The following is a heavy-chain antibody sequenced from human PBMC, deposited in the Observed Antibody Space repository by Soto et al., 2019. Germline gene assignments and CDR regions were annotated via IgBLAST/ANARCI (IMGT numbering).Heavy chain of an antibody. V-gene: IGHV3-23*01. D-gene: IGHD3-3*01. Sequence: EVQLLESGGGLVQPGGSLRLSCAASGFTFSSYAMTWVRQAPGKGLEWVSAISGSGGSTYYADSVKGRFTISRDNSKNTLSLQMNSLRAEDTAVYYCAKDLYDFWSGFLGPRADYWGQGTLVTVSS. CDR3: AKDLYDFWSGFLGPRADY. CDR1: GFTFSSYA. CDR2: ISGSGGST. J-gene: IGHJ4*02.